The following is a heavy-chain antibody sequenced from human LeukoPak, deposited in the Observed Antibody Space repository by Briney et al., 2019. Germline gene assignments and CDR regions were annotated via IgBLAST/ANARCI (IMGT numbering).Heavy chain of an antibody. CDR3: ARDKPYGDSSDY. CDR2: IVSSNVTT. J-gene: IGHJ4*02. CDR1: GFTFGDYS. D-gene: IGHD4-17*01. Sequence: GGSLRLSCAASGFTFGDYSMHWVRQTPEKGLEWVAYIVSSNVTTYYAHSVKGRFTISRDNARDILNLQMDSLRAEDTAIYYCARDKPYGDSSDYWGQGTLVTVSS. V-gene: IGHV3-48*04.